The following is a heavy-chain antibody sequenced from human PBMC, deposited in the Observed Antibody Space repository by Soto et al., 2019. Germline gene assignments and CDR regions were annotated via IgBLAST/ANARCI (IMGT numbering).Heavy chain of an antibody. CDR3: LREDRSSDY. CDR2: IIPVFATP. Sequence: QVQLVQSGAEVTMPGSSVKVSCTASGDTFSNYAISWARQAPGQGLEWMGGIIPVFATPHYAQRFQGRVSITADESTRPVYMELSSRVSDDTAVYYCLREDRSSDYWGQGTLVIVSS. CDR1: GDTFSNYA. D-gene: IGHD6-6*01. J-gene: IGHJ4*02. V-gene: IGHV1-69*01.